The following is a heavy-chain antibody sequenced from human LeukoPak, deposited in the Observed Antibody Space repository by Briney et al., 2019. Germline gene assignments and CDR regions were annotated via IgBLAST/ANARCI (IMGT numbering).Heavy chain of an antibody. D-gene: IGHD1-26*01. Sequence: GGSLRLSCAASGFTFSSYAMSWVRQAPGKGLEWVSAISGSGGSTYYADSVKGRFTISRDNSKNTLYLQMNSLRAEDTAVYYCANDDYSGSYYGVDYWGQGTLVTVSS. CDR3: ANDDYSGSYYGVDY. CDR2: ISGSGGST. J-gene: IGHJ4*02. CDR1: GFTFSSYA. V-gene: IGHV3-23*01.